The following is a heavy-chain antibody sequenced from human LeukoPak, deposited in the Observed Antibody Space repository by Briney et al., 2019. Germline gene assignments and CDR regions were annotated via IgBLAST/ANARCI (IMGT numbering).Heavy chain of an antibody. D-gene: IGHD3-16*01. V-gene: IGHV4-34*01. CDR2: ISHSGTT. CDR3: ARGLVWRFLLDSRRDSFDI. Sequence: PSETLSLTCAVSGGSFSDYQWNWIRQSPGKGLEWLGEISHSGTTTYNPSLKSRVTISVDTSKNQFSLRLRSVTAADTAVYYCARGLVWRFLLDSRRDSFDIWGQGTTITVPS. CDR1: GGSFSDYQ. J-gene: IGHJ3*02.